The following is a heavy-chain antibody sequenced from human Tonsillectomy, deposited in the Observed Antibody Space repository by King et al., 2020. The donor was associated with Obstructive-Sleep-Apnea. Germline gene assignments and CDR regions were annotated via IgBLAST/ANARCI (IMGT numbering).Heavy chain of an antibody. CDR3: ARRSYYDSSGYYGTFDY. CDR2: IIPIFGTA. Sequence: QLVQSGAEVKKPGSSVKVSCKASGGTFSSYAISWVRQAPGQGLEWMGGIIPIFGTANYAQKFQGRVTITADESTSTASMELSSLRSEDTAVYYCARRSYYDSSGYYGTFDYWGQGTLVTVSS. D-gene: IGHD3-22*01. CDR1: GGTFSSYA. J-gene: IGHJ4*02. V-gene: IGHV1-69*01.